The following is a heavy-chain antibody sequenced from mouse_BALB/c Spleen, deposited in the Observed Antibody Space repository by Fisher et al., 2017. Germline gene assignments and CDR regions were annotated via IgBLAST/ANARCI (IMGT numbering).Heavy chain of an antibody. D-gene: IGHD2-4*01. CDR3: ASTMITTNYAMDY. V-gene: IGHV5-9*03. Sequence: FTISRDNAKNNLYLQMSSLRSEDTALYYCASTMITTNYAMDYWGQGTSVTVSS. J-gene: IGHJ4*01.